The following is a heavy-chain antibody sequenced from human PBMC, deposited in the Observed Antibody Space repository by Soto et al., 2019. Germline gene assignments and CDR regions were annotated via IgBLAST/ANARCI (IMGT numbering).Heavy chain of an antibody. V-gene: IGHV4-39*07. CDR2: FFISGNT. CDR1: GGSISSSNYY. CDR3: ARVPGP. D-gene: IGHD3-10*01. J-gene: IGHJ5*02. Sequence: PSETLSLTCTVSGGSISSSNYYWGWMRQPPGKGLEWIASFFISGNTYYNPSLKSRVTISVDRSKNQFSLKLSSVTAADTAVYYCARVPGPWGQGTLVTVSS.